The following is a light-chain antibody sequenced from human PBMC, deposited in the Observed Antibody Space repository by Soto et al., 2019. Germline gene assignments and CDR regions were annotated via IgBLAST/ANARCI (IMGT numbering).Light chain of an antibody. Sequence: EIVLTQSPGTLSLSPGERATLSCRASQSVSSSYLAWYQQKPGQAPRLLIYGASNRATGIPDRFSGSGSGTDFTLTISRLEPEDFAVYYCQQYFRPPTTFGQGTKVEIK. CDR1: QSVSSSY. CDR2: GAS. J-gene: IGKJ1*01. CDR3: QQYFRPPTT. V-gene: IGKV3-20*01.